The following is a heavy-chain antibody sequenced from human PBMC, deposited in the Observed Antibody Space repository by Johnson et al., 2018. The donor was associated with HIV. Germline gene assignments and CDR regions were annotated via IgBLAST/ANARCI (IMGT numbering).Heavy chain of an antibody. CDR3: AKDLGITVAGRGGLDAFDI. CDR2: ISYDGSNK. J-gene: IGHJ3*02. CDR1: GFTFSSFG. Sequence: QVQLVESGGGVVQPGRSLRLSCATSGFTFSSFGMHWVRQAPGKGLEWVAVISYDGSNKYYADSVKGRFIISRDNSRNTLYLQMNSLRVEDTAVDYCAKDLGITVAGRGGLDAFDIWGQGTMVTVSS. V-gene: IGHV3-30*18. D-gene: IGHD6-19*01.